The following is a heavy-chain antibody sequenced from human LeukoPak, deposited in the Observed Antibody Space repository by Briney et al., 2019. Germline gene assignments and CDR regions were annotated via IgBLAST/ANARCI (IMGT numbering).Heavy chain of an antibody. Sequence: GGSLRLSCAASGFTFDDYAMHWVRQAPGKGLEWVSGISWNSGSIGYADSVKGRFTISRDNAKNSLYLQMNSLRAEDMALYYCAKDTSPYYYDSSGHFDYWGQGTLVTVSS. CDR2: ISWNSGSI. CDR1: GFTFDDYA. V-gene: IGHV3-9*03. D-gene: IGHD3-22*01. J-gene: IGHJ4*02. CDR3: AKDTSPYYYDSSGHFDY.